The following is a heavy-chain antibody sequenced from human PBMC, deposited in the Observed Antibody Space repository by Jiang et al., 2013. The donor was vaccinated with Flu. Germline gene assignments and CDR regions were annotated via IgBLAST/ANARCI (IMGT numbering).Heavy chain of an antibody. CDR2: INAGNGNT. CDR3: ARDGPYSRSWHTQPYFFDY. D-gene: IGHD6-13*01. J-gene: IGHJ4*02. V-gene: IGHV1-3*01. Sequence: SVKISCKASGYTFISYAVHWVRQAPGQRLEWMGWINAGNGNTKYSQKLLDRVTITRDTSASTAYMELSSLRSEDTAVYYCARDGPYSRSWHTQPYFFDYWGQGTLVTVSS. CDR1: GYTFISYA.